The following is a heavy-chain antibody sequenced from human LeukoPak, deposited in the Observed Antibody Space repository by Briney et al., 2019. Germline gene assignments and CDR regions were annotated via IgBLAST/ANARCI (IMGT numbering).Heavy chain of an antibody. Sequence: GGSLRLSCAASGFTFSSYWMTWVRQAPGKGLEWLATIKGDGSVRHFGDPVKGRFTISRDNAKNSVYLQMTSLRAEDTAVYYCARDGIMGEWDYYFDSWGQGTMVTVSS. J-gene: IGHJ4*02. CDR3: ARDGIMGEWDYYFDS. CDR2: IKGDGSVR. CDR1: GFTFSSYW. D-gene: IGHD3-16*01. V-gene: IGHV3-7*01.